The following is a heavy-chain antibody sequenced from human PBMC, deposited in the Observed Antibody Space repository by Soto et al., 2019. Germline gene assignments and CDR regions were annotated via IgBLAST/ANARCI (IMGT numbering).Heavy chain of an antibody. CDR2: IIPIFGTA. D-gene: IGHD3-3*01. CDR1: GGTVSSYA. CDR3: ARERDFWSGYYYGMDV. J-gene: IGHJ6*02. V-gene: IGHV1-69*06. Sequence: SGKVSCKASGGTVSSYAISWVRQAPGQGLEWMGGIIPIFGTANYAQKFQGRVTITADKSTSTAYMELSSLRSEDTAVYYCARERDFWSGYYYGMDVWGQGTTVTVSS.